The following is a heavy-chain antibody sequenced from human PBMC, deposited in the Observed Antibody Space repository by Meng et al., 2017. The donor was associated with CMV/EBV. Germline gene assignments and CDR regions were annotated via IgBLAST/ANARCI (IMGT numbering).Heavy chain of an antibody. D-gene: IGHD2-2*01. J-gene: IGHJ5*02. V-gene: IGHV4-59*01. CDR3: ARVMGGRDIVVVTAAAEESWFDP. Sequence: SETLSLTCTVSGGSISSYYWSWIRQPPGKGLEWIGYIYYSGSTNYNPSLKSRVTISVDTSKNQFSLKLSSVTAADTAVYYCARVMGGRDIVVVTAAAEESWFDPWGQGTLVTVSS. CDR1: GGSISSYY. CDR2: IYYSGST.